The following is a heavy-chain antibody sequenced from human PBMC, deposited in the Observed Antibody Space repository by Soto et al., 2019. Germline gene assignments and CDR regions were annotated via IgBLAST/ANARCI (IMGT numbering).Heavy chain of an antibody. CDR1: GGSISSYY. D-gene: IGHD3-9*01. CDR3: ARGYHLLPGPLHY. V-gene: IGHV4-59*08. CDR2: IYYSGST. Sequence: SETLSLTCTVSGGSISSYYWSWFRQPPGKGLEWIGYIYYSGSTNYNPSLKSRVTISVDTSKSQFSLNLNSVTAADTAVYYCARGYHLLPGPLHYWGPGTLVTVSS. J-gene: IGHJ4*02.